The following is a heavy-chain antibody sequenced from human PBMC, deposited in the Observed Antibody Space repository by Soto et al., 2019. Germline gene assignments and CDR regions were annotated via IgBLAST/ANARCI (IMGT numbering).Heavy chain of an antibody. CDR1: GFTFSSYD. Sequence: GGSLRLSCAASGFTFSSYDMHWVRQATGKGLEWVSAIGTAGDTYYPGSVKGRFTISRENAKNSLYLQMNSLRAEDTAVYYCARVASGIAVAGLYYYYYGMDVWGQGTTVTVSS. V-gene: IGHV3-13*01. CDR2: IGTAGDT. J-gene: IGHJ6*02. CDR3: ARVASGIAVAGLYYYYYGMDV. D-gene: IGHD6-19*01.